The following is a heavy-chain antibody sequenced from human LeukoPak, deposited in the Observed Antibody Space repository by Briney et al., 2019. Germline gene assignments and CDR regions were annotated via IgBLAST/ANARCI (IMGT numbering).Heavy chain of an antibody. Sequence: ASVKVSCKASGYTFTTYYMHWVQQAPGQGLEWMGIINPSGGSTSYAQKFQGRVTMTRDTSTSTVYMELSSLRSEDTAVYYCARATVQWNIAAASDPWGQGTLVTVSS. CDR1: GYTFTTYY. V-gene: IGHV1-46*01. CDR3: ARATVQWNIAAASDP. CDR2: INPSGGST. D-gene: IGHD6-13*01. J-gene: IGHJ5*02.